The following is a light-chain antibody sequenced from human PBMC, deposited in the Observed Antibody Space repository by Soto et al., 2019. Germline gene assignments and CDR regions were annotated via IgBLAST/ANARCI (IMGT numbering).Light chain of an antibody. CDR2: DVS. CDR3: ISYTSSSTLVV. Sequence: QSALTQPASVSGSPGQSITISCTGTSSDVGDYNYVSWYQQHPGKAPKLMIYDVSNRPSGVSNRFSGSKSGNTASLTISGLQAEDEADYYCISYTSSSTLVVFGTGTKLTVL. J-gene: IGLJ1*01. CDR1: SSDVGDYNY. V-gene: IGLV2-14*01.